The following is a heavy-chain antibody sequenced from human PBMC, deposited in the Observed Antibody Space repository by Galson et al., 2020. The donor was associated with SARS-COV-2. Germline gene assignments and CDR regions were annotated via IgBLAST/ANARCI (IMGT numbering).Heavy chain of an antibody. V-gene: IGHV3-33*01. CDR1: GFTFSTYG. J-gene: IGHJ3*02. D-gene: IGHD3-10*01. CDR3: GRGSSSNAFDI. Sequence: TGGSLRLSCEASGFTFSTYGMDWVRQAPGKGLEWVAVIWYDGSNKYYADSVKGRFTISRDNSKNTLYLQMNSLRADDTAVYYCGRGSSSNAFDIWGQGTMVTVSS. CDR2: IWYDGSNK.